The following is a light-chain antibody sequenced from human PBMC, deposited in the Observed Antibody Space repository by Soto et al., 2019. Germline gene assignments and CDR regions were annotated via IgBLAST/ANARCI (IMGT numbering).Light chain of an antibody. CDR2: EVS. J-gene: IGLJ1*01. CDR3: CSYTDSRTYV. Sequence: SVLTQPASVSGSPGQSITISCTGASRDVSYNNYVSWYQQHPGRAPKLLIFEVSYRPSGVSNRFSGSKSAHTAVLTISWLKPEDEADYYCCSYTDSRTYVFGTGTKVTVL. CDR1: SRDVSYNNY. V-gene: IGLV2-14*01.